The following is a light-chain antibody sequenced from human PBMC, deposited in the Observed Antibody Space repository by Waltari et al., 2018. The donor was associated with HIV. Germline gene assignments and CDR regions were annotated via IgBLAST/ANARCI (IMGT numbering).Light chain of an antibody. J-gene: IGLJ1*01. CDR3: QAWDSTTAV. V-gene: IGLV3-1*01. CDR2: RDS. CDR1: KLGN. Sequence: SYELTQPPSVSVSPGQTASISCSGDKLGNTCWYQQRPGQSPVLLIYRDSKRPSGIPERFSGSNSGNTATLTISGAQAMDEADYYCQAWDSTTAVFGTGTKVTVL.